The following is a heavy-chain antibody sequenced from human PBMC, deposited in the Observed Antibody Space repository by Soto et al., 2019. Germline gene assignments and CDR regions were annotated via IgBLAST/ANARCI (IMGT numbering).Heavy chain of an antibody. J-gene: IGHJ6*02. CDR2: LYYSGST. CDR3: ARKALEFSSSGGLDA. D-gene: IGHD3-10*01. CDR1: GGSVNSDSYY. Sequence: QVQLQESGPGLVKPSETLSLTCTVSGGSVNSDSYYWSWIRQPPGKRLEWIGSLYYSGSTNYNPSLKSRVTISVDTSKNHFSLRLSSVTAADTTVYFCARKALEFSSSGGLDAWGQGTTVTVSS. V-gene: IGHV4-61*03.